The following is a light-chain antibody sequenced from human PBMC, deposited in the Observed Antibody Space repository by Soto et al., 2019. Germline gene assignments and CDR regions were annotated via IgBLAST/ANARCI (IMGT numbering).Light chain of an antibody. Sequence: EIVLTQSPATLSLSPGERATLSCRASQSVNTYLAWYQQRPGQAPRLLMYDASNRATGIPARFSGGGSGTNFTLTIDSLEPKDFAVYYCQQRSNWPLTFGGGTKVEIK. CDR2: DAS. CDR1: QSVNTY. J-gene: IGKJ4*01. V-gene: IGKV3-11*01. CDR3: QQRSNWPLT.